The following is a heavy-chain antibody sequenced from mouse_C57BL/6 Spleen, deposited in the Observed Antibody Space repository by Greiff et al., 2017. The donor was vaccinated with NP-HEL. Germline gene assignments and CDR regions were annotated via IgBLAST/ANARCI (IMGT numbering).Heavy chain of an antibody. CDR3: ARNGSNYPHFDY. Sequence: ESGPGLVKPSQSLSLTCSVTGYSITSGYYWNWIRQFPGNKLEWMGYISYDGSNNYNPSLKNRNSITRDTSKNQFFLKLNSVTTEDTATYYCARNGSNYPHFDYWGQGTTLTVSS. J-gene: IGHJ2*01. D-gene: IGHD2-5*01. V-gene: IGHV3-6*01. CDR1: GYSITSGYY. CDR2: ISYDGSN.